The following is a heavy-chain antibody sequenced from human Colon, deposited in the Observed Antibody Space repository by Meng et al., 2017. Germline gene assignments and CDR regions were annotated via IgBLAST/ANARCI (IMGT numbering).Heavy chain of an antibody. D-gene: IGHD6-19*01. CDR1: GYIFTTYG. J-gene: IGHJ4*02. CDR2: ISAYNGNT. Sequence: QVQMVQAGAGVKQPGASVKVSCKASGYIFTTYGISWVRQAPGEGLEWMGWISAYNGNTNSAQKFQDRVTMTTDTSTNTAYMELRSLRSDDTAMYYCARDRQWLGSDYWGQGTLVTVSS. V-gene: IGHV1-18*01. CDR3: ARDRQWLGSDY.